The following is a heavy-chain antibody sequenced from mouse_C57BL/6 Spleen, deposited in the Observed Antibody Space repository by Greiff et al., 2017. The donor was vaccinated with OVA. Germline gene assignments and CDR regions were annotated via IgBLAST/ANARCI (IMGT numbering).Heavy chain of an antibody. V-gene: IGHV1-53*01. CDR2: INPSNGGT. CDR1: FYTFTRSW. Sequence: VQLLQPGPDLVKPGASVKLSCKSSFYTFTRSWMHWVQQRPGQGLAWIGYINPSNGGTNYNEQFKSKATLTIDKSASTAYMQLSSLTSEDSAVDYCARYRRDYAMDYWGQGTSVTVSS. J-gene: IGHJ4*01. CDR3: ARYRRDYAMDY.